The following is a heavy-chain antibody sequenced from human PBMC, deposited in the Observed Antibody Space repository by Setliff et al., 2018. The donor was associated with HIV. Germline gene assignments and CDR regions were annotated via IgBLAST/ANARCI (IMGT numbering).Heavy chain of an antibody. J-gene: IGHJ4*02. CDR1: GYTFTSYD. Sequence: ASVKVSCKASGYTFTSYDINWVRQATGQGLEWMGWMNPNSGNTGYAQKFQGRVTITADTSTDTAYMELSSLRAEDTALYYCAKDKTSGSYYFDYWGQGTLVTVSS. CDR3: AKDKTSGSYYFDY. V-gene: IGHV1-8*02. D-gene: IGHD1-26*01. CDR2: MNPNSGNT.